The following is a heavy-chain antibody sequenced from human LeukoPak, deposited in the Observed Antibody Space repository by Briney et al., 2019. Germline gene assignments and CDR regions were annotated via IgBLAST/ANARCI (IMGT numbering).Heavy chain of an antibody. Sequence: GGSLRLSCAASGFTFSSYGMSWVRQAPGKGLEWVSAISGSGGSTYYADSVKGRFTISRDNSKNTLYLQMNSLRAEDTAVYYCARASMVNWYFDIWGRGTLVTVSS. CDR3: ARASMVNWYFDI. V-gene: IGHV3-23*01. CDR1: GFTFSSYG. D-gene: IGHD3-10*01. CDR2: ISGSGGST. J-gene: IGHJ2*01.